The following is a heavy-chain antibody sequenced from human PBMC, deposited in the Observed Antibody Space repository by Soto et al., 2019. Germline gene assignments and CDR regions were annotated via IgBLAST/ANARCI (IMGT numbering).Heavy chain of an antibody. V-gene: IGHV4-39*01. CDR3: ARHPKYSSSLDAFDI. Sequence: QLQLQESGPGLVKPSETLSLTCTISGGSISSSSYYWGWIRQPRGKGLEWIGSIYYSGSTYYNPSLKIRVTISVDTSMNQFSLKLSSVTAADTAVYYCARHPKYSSSLDAFDIWGQGTMVTVSS. J-gene: IGHJ3*02. D-gene: IGHD6-13*01. CDR1: GGSISSSSYY. CDR2: IYYSGST.